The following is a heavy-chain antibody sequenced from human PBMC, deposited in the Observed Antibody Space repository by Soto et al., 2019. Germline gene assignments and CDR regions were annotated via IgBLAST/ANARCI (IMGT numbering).Heavy chain of an antibody. J-gene: IGHJ4*02. D-gene: IGHD6-19*01. Sequence: SGPTLVNPTQTLTLTCTFSGFSLRTTGEGVGWIRQTPGKALEWLALIYWDADKRYSPSLKNRLTISTATSDSQVVLTMTNMDPVDTGTYFCAHRKRTITVATYFDLWGQGTPVTVSS. CDR3: AHRKRTITVATYFDL. V-gene: IGHV2-5*02. CDR1: GFSLRTTGEG. CDR2: IYWDADK.